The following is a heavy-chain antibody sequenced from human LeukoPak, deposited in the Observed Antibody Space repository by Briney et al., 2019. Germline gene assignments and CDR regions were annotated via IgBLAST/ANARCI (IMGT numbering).Heavy chain of an antibody. J-gene: IGHJ4*02. CDR1: GGTFSSYA. D-gene: IGHD5-18*01. CDR2: IIPIFGTA. Sequence: SVKVSCKASGGTFSSYAISWVRQAPGQGLEWMGGIIPIFGTANYAQKFQGRVTITADKSTSTAYMELSSLRSEDTAVYYCATVDTAMGIFDYWGQGTLVTVSS. CDR3: ATVDTAMGIFDY. V-gene: IGHV1-69*06.